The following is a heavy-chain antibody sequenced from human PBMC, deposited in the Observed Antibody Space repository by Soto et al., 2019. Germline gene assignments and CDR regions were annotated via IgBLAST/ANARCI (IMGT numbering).Heavy chain of an antibody. Sequence: QVQLVQSGAEVKKPGSSVKVSCKASGGTFSSYAISWVRQAPGQGLEWMGGIIPIFGTANYAQKFQGRVTITADKSTSTAYMELSSLRSEDTAVYYCARVVVVAANHYYYYGMDVWGQGTTVTVSS. D-gene: IGHD2-15*01. CDR1: GGTFSSYA. J-gene: IGHJ6*02. CDR2: IIPIFGTA. CDR3: ARVVVVAANHYYYYGMDV. V-gene: IGHV1-69*06.